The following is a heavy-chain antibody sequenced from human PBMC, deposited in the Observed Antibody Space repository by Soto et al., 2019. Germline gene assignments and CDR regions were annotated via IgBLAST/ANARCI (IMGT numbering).Heavy chain of an antibody. CDR3: TRDEQGAAAGLFDI. V-gene: IGHV3-49*03. CDR2: IRSKAYGGTT. CDR1: GFTFGDYA. Sequence: PGGSLRLSCTASGFTFGDYAMSWFRQAPGKGLEWVGFIRSKAYGGTTEYAASVKGRFTISRDDSKSIAYLQMNSLKTEDTAVYYCTRDEQGAAAGLFDIWGQGTMVTVSS. J-gene: IGHJ3*02. D-gene: IGHD6-13*01.